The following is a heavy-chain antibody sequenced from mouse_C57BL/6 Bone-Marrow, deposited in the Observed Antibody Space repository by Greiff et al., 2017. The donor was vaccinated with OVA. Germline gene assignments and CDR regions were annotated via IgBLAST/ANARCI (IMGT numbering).Heavy chain of an antibody. V-gene: IGHV1-81*01. D-gene: IGHD2-1*01. J-gene: IGHJ4*01. Sequence: QVQLQQSGAELARPGASVTLSCQASGYTFTSYGISWVKQRTGQGLEWIGEIYPRSGNTYYNDKFKGKATLTADKSSSTAYMELRSLTSEDSAVYFCARRGNYYYAMDYWGQGTSVTVSS. CDR1: GYTFTSYG. CDR2: IYPRSGNT. CDR3: ARRGNYYYAMDY.